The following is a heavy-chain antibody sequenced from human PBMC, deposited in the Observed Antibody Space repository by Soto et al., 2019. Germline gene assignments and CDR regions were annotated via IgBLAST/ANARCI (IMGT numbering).Heavy chain of an antibody. CDR1: GFTFSSYG. J-gene: IGHJ6*02. Sequence: GGSLRLSCAASGFTFSSYGIHWVRQAPGKGLEWVAVIWYDGSNKYYADSVKGRFTISRDNSKNTLYLQMNSLRAEDTAVYYCARDRVLKGDYYYNMHVWGQGTTVTVSS. CDR3: ARDRVLKGDYYYNMHV. V-gene: IGHV3-33*01. CDR2: IWYDGSNK.